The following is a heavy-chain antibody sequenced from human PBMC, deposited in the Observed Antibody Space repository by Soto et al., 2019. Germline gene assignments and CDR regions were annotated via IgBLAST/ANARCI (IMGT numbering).Heavy chain of an antibody. J-gene: IGHJ6*02. CDR1: RGTFSSYS. V-gene: IGHV1-69*18. D-gene: IGHD3-16*01. CDR2: LIPMFGTT. CDR3: ARAVVMTFIRLFAMDA. Sequence: QVQLVQSGAEVKTPGSSMKVSCKASRGTFSSYSINWVRQAPGQGLEWMGRLIPMFGTTDYAQRFQGSVNFTAYESTSTAFLEVTNLTSEDTAVYYSARAVVMTFIRLFAMDALGQGTRVTVS.